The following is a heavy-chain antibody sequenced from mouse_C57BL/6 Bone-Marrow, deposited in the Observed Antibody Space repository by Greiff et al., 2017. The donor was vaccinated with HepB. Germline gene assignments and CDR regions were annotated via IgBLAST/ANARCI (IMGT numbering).Heavy chain of an antibody. CDR1: GFTFTDYY. D-gene: IGHD4-1*01. J-gene: IGHJ4*01. Sequence: EVQLVESGGGLVQPGGSLSLSCAASGFTFTDYYMSWVRQPPGKALEWLGFIRNKANGYTTEYSASVKGRFTISRDNSQSILYLQMNALRAEDSATYYCARSSANWSYAMDYWGQGTSVTVSS. CDR3: ARSSANWSYAMDY. V-gene: IGHV7-3*01. CDR2: IRNKANGYTT.